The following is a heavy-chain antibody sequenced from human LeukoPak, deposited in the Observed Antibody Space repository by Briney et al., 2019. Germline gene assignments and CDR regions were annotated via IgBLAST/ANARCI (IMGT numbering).Heavy chain of an antibody. V-gene: IGHV3-48*03. CDR2: ISSTDSNI. CDR1: GFTFSGYD. D-gene: IGHD3-22*01. J-gene: IGHJ4*02. CDR3: AATYYYDGSGDY. Sequence: PGGSLRLSCAASGFTFSGYDMNWVRQAPGKGLEWVSYISSTDSNIYYADSVKGRFTISRDNAKNSLYLLMNSLRTEDTAVYYCAATYYYDGSGDYWGQGTLVTVSS.